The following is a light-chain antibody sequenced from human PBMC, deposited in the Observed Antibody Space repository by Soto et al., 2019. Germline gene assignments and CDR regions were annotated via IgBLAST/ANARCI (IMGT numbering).Light chain of an antibody. CDR3: QQYESYPYS. CDR1: QSISSS. CDR2: DAS. J-gene: IGKJ2*01. V-gene: IGKV1-5*01. Sequence: IQMTQSPSTVSASVGDRVTITCRASQSISSSLAWYQQKPGKAPKVLIYDASSLDSVVPARFSGSGYGTEFTLTVSILQPGDFATYSCQQYESYPYSFGQGTKPEIK.